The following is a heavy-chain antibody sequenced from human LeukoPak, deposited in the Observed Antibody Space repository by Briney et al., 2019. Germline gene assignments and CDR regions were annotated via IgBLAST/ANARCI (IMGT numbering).Heavy chain of an antibody. V-gene: IGHV3-30*18. CDR1: GFTFSSYG. CDR2: ISYDGSNK. D-gene: IGHD1-14*01. CDR3: AKDRYRNPARNFDY. J-gene: IGHJ4*02. Sequence: GGSLRLSCAASGFTFSSYGMHWVRQAPGKGLEWVAVISYDGSNKYYADSVKGRFTISRDNSKNTLYLQMNSLRAEDTAVYYCAKDRYRNPARNFDYWGQGTLVTVSS.